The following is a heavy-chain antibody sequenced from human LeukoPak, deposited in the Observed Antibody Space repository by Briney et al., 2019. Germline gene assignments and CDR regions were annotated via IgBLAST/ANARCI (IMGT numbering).Heavy chain of an antibody. CDR1: GGSISSSNYY. CDR2: IYYSGNT. J-gene: IGHJ4*02. V-gene: IGHV4-39*07. D-gene: IGHD2-21*01. CDR3: ASSNWAWVVVA. Sequence: SEALSLTCAVSGGSISSSNYYWGWIRQPPGQGLEWIGSIYYSGNTYYNPSLKSRITISVDTSKNQFSLKLSSVTAADTAVYYCASSNWAWVVVAWGQGTLVTVSS.